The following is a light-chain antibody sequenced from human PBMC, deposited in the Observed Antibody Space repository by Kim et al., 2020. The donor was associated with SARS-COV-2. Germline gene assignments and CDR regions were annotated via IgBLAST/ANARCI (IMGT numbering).Light chain of an antibody. Sequence: SPAGSATLPCRASQPISTGYLAWYQQKPGQAPRLLMSDASTRATGIPDRFSGSGSGTDFTLAISRLEPEDFAVYFCQQYTNTPLTFGGGTKVDIK. CDR1: QPISTGY. CDR3: QQYTNTPLT. CDR2: DAS. J-gene: IGKJ4*01. V-gene: IGKV3-20*01.